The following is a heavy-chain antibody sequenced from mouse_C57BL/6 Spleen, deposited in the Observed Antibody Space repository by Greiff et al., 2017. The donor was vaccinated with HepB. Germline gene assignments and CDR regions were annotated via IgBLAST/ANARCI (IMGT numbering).Heavy chain of an antibody. V-gene: IGHV1-72*01. CDR1: GYTFTSYW. Sequence: VQLQQSGAELVKPGASVKLSCKASGYTFTSYWMHWVKQRPGRGLEWIGRIDPNSGGTKYNEKFKSKATLTVDKPSSTAYMQLSSLTSEDSAVYYCARSDSPIYYGNHLDYWGQGTTLTVSS. D-gene: IGHD2-1*01. CDR2: IDPNSGGT. CDR3: ARSDSPIYYGNHLDY. J-gene: IGHJ2*01.